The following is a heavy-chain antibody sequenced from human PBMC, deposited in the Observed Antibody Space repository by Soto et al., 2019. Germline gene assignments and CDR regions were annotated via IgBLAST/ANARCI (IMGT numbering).Heavy chain of an antibody. J-gene: IGHJ4*02. CDR2: ISGSGNNK. Sequence: PGGSLRLSCAASGFFFGTYAMSWVRQAPGKGLEWVSAISGSGNNKYYADSVKGRFTASRDNSKNTLYLQMSSLRVEDTALYYCTKGLDADKQGADYWGQG. V-gene: IGHV3-23*01. CDR1: GFFFGTYA. CDR3: TKGLDADKQGADY. D-gene: IGHD2-2*01.